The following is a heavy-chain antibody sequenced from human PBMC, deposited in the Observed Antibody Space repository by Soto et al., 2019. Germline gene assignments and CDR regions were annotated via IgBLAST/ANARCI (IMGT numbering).Heavy chain of an antibody. J-gene: IGHJ5*02. Sequence: QVQLVQSGAEVKKPGSSVKVSCKASGGTFSSYAISWVRQAPGQGLEWMGGIIPIFGPANYAQKFQGRVTITADESTSTAYMELSSLRSEDTAVYYCARAPPSSYQLLPSWFDPWGQGTLVTVSS. CDR3: ARAPPSSYQLLPSWFDP. CDR1: GGTFSSYA. CDR2: IIPIFGPA. V-gene: IGHV1-69*01. D-gene: IGHD2-2*01.